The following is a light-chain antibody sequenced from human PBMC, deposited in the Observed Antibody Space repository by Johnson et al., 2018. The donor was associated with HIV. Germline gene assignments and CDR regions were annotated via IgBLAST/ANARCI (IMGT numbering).Light chain of an antibody. CDR3: GTWDSSLRVGF. CDR1: SSNIGNNY. V-gene: IGLV1-51*02. CDR2: ENN. Sequence: SVLTQPPSVSAAPGQKVTISCSGSSSNIGNNYVSWYQQFPGTAPKLLIYENNKRPSGIPDRFSGSKSGTSATLGITGLQTGDEADYYCGTWDSSLRVGFFGTGTKVTVL. J-gene: IGLJ1*01.